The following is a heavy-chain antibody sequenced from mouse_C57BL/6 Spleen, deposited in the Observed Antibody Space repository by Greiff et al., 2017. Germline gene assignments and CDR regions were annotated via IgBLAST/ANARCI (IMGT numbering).Heavy chain of an antibody. J-gene: IGHJ4*01. V-gene: IGHV1-55*01. D-gene: IGHD1-1*01. CDR1: GYTFTSYW. CDR2: IYPGSGST. CDR3: ARGGTTVVSMDY. Sequence: QVQLQQPGAELVKPGASVKMSCKASGYTFTSYWITWVKQRPGQGLEWIGDIYPGSGSTNYNEKFKSKATLTVDTSSSTAYMQLSSLTSEDSAVYYCARGGTTVVSMDYWGQGTSVTVSS.